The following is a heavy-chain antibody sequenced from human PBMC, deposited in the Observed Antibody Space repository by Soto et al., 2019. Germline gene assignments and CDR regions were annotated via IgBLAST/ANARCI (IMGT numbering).Heavy chain of an antibody. Sequence: EVQLVESGGGLVQPGGSLRLSCAASGFSFSSYWMHWVRQAPGRGLMWVSRIYTDGTSTSYADSVKGRFTISRDNGKNTLYLQMNSLRAEDTAVYYCARGSGFQAGVHGYWGQGILITVSS. CDR2: IYTDGTST. D-gene: IGHD6-25*01. J-gene: IGHJ4*02. CDR3: ARGSGFQAGVHGY. V-gene: IGHV3-74*01. CDR1: GFSFSSYW.